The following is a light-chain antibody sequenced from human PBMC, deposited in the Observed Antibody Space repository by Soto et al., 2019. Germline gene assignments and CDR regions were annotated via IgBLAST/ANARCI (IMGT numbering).Light chain of an antibody. V-gene: IGKV3-20*01. Sequence: EVVWTQSPGTLSLSPGDRATLYCRASQSLTWNYLAWYKSKPGQPPRLLVYGVSARATGVPDRFSGSGSGTDFTLTISRLESEDFAVYYCQQYDVPLFTFGQGTKLEIK. CDR1: QSLTWNY. CDR2: GVS. CDR3: QQYDVPLFT. J-gene: IGKJ2*01.